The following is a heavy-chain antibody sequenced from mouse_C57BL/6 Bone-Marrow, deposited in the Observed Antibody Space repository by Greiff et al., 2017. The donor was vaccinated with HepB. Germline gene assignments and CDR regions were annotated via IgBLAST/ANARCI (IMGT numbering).Heavy chain of an antibody. D-gene: IGHD3-2*02. Sequence: QVQLQQPGAELVRPGSSVKLSCKASGYTFTSYWMDWVKQRPGQGLEWIGNIYPSDSETHYNQKFKDKATLTVDKSSSTAYMQLSSLTSEDSAVYDCARTGTAQASYAMDYWGQGTSVTVSS. J-gene: IGHJ4*01. CDR3: ARTGTAQASYAMDY. CDR2: IYPSDSET. CDR1: GYTFTSYW. V-gene: IGHV1-61*01.